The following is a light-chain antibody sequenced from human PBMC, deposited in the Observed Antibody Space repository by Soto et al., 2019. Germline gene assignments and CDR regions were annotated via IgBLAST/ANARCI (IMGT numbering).Light chain of an antibody. Sequence: DIQLTQSPSFLSASVGDRVTITCRASQGISSYLAWYQQKPGKAPKLLIYAASTLQSGVPSRFSGSGSGTEVTLTISSLQPEDLATYYCQQHNSYPLTFGPGTKVDIK. J-gene: IGKJ3*01. CDR3: QQHNSYPLT. CDR1: QGISSY. CDR2: AAS. V-gene: IGKV1-9*01.